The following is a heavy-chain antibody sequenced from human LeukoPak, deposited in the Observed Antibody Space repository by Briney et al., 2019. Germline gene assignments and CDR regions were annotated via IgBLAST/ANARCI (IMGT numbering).Heavy chain of an antibody. CDR3: ARKGYTIGSFDY. Sequence: SETLSLTCTVSGGSISSSSYYWGWIRQPPGKGLEWIGGIYYSGSTYYNPSLKSRVTISVDKSKSQFSLKLSSVTAADTAVYYCARKGYTIGSFDYWGQGTLVTVSS. CDR2: IYYSGST. CDR1: GGSISSSSYY. D-gene: IGHD5-18*01. J-gene: IGHJ4*02. V-gene: IGHV4-39*07.